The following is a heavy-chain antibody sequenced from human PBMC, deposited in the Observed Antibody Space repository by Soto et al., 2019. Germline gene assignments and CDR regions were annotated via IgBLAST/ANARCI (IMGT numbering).Heavy chain of an antibody. V-gene: IGHV1-2*02. D-gene: IGHD2-15*01. Sequence: ASVKVSCKASGYTFTGYYIHWVRQAPGQGLEWMGWINPNSGGTNYAQKFQGRVTMTRDTSISTAYMELSRLRSDDTAVYFCADCSGGRCYADYYYFGLDVWGQGITVTVSS. CDR3: ADCSGGRCYADYYYFGLDV. J-gene: IGHJ6*02. CDR1: GYTFTGYY. CDR2: INPNSGGT.